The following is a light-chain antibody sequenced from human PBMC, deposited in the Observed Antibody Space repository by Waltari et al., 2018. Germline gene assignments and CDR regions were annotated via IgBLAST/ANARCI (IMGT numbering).Light chain of an antibody. CDR1: QSVSTY. J-gene: IGKJ1*01. CDR2: HAS. V-gene: IGKV3-20*01. Sequence: EIVLTQSPGTLSLSPGERATLSCRASQSVSTYLALYQQKPGQAPRLLIYHASSRATGIPDRFSGSGSGTDFSLTISRLEPEDFAVYYCQHYLRLPATFGQGTKVEIK. CDR3: QHYLRLPAT.